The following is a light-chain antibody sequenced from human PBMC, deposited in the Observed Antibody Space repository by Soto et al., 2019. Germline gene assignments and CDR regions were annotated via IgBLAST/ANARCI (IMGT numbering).Light chain of an antibody. J-gene: IGKJ5*01. CDR2: AAS. CDR1: QGIDTS. CDR3: QQLHGYPIT. Sequence: IRLPQSPSSLSASVGDRVTITCLASQGIDTSLACYQHKPGQAPKLLINAASNFQRGVPSRFSGSGSETHFTLTISSLQPEDFAIYYCQQLHGYPITFGQGTRLE. V-gene: IGKV1-9*01.